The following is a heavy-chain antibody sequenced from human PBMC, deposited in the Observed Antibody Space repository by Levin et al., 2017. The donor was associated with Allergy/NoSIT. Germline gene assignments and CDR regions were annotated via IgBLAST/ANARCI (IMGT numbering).Heavy chain of an antibody. V-gene: IGHV3-23*01. CDR3: AKEGYSDGYGFDY. Sequence: ETLSLTCAASGFTFSSYAINWVRQAPGKGLEWVSGISGGGGSTYFADSVKGRITISRDNSKKTVYLQMNSLRAEDTAVYYCAKEGYSDGYGFDYWGQGTLVTVSS. CDR1: GFTFSSYA. J-gene: IGHJ4*02. D-gene: IGHD5-18*01. CDR2: ISGGGGST.